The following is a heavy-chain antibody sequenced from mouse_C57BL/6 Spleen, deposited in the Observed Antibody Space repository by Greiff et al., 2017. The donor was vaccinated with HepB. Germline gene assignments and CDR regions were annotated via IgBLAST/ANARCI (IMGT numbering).Heavy chain of an antibody. CDR2: IYPGDGDT. V-gene: IGHV1-82*01. Sequence: QVQLQQSGPELVKPGASVKISCKASGYAFSSSWMNWVKQRPGKGLEWIGRIYPGDGDTNYNGKFKGKATLTADKSSSTAYMQLSSLTSEDSAVYVCAREELTYAMDYWGQGTSVTVSS. CDR1: GYAFSSSW. J-gene: IGHJ4*01. CDR3: AREELTYAMDY.